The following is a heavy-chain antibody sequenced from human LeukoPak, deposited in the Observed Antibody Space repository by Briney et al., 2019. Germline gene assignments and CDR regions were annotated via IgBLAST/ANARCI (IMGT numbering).Heavy chain of an antibody. Sequence: ASVKVSCKVSGYTLSELSMHWVRQAPGKGLEWMGGFDPEDGETIYGQKFQGRVTMTEDRSRDTAYMELSSLRSEDTAVYYCATLYGDHHNLPFEFWGQGTLVTVSS. CDR2: FDPEDGET. J-gene: IGHJ4*02. CDR1: GYTLSELS. CDR3: ATLYGDHHNLPFEF. D-gene: IGHD4-17*01. V-gene: IGHV1-24*01.